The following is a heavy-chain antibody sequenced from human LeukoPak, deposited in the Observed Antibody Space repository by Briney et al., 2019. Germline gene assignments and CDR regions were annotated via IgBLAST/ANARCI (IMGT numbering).Heavy chain of an antibody. CDR1: GYTXIDYY. CDR2: INPNSGAT. D-gene: IGHD2-2*01. CDR3: ARVKKLMPEFEF. Sequence: ASVKVSCKSSGYTXIDYYIHWVRQAPGQGLDWMGWINPNSGATKYAQKFQGRVSMTRDTSINTAYMDLTNLRSDDTAIFYCARVKKLMPEFEFWGQGILVTVSS. J-gene: IGHJ4*02. V-gene: IGHV1-2*02.